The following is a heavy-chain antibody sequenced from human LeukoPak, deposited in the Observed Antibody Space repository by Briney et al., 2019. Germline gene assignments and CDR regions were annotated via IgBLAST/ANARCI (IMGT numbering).Heavy chain of an antibody. CDR3: AKDISIAAVAFGWLDP. J-gene: IGHJ5*02. V-gene: IGHV3-30*02. Sequence: PGGSLGLSCAASGFTFSSYGMHWVRQAPGKGLEWVAFIRYDGGNKYYADSVKGRFTISRDNSKNTLYLQMNSLRAEDTAVYYCAKDISIAAVAFGWLDPWGQGTLVTVSS. CDR2: IRYDGGNK. CDR1: GFTFSSYG. D-gene: IGHD6-13*01.